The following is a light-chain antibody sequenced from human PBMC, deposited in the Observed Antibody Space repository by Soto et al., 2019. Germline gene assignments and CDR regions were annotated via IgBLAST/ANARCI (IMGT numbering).Light chain of an antibody. CDR3: QQYQTYST. CDR2: DAS. J-gene: IGKJ5*01. Sequence: DIQMTQSPSTLSASVGDSVTITCRASQSIRSLLAWYQQKPGKAPKVLIYDASSLGSGVPSRFSSSGSGTEFTLTISSLQPDDFATYFCQQYQTYSTFGQGTRLEIK. CDR1: QSIRSL. V-gene: IGKV1-5*01.